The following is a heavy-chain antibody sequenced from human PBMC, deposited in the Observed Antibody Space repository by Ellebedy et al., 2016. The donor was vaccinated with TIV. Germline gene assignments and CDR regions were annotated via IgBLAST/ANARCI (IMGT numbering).Heavy chain of an antibody. D-gene: IGHD6-13*01. V-gene: IGHV3-7*03. CDR2: IKQDGSEK. CDR3: VRVKPAAAVFDY. J-gene: IGHJ4*02. Sequence: GESLKISCAASGFTFSSRWMSWVRQAPGKGLEWVAKIKQDGSEKHYVDSVKGRFTIFRDNAKNSLYLQMNSLRAEDTAVYYCVRVKPAAAVFDYWGQGTVLTVSS. CDR1: GFTFSSRW.